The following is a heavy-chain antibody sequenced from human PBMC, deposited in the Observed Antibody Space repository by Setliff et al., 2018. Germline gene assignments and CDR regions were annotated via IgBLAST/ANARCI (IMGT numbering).Heavy chain of an antibody. V-gene: IGHV3-7*01. CDR3: TRASMGGGSYWWDY. CDR2: IKQDGSEK. Sequence: GGSLRLSCTVSGFTFSSYWMSWVRQAPGKGLEWVANIKQDGSEKYYVDSVKGRFTISRDNAKSSLSLQMDSLRVEDTAVYYCTRASMGGGSYWWDYWGQGTLVTVSS. CDR1: GFTFSSYW. J-gene: IGHJ4*02. D-gene: IGHD2-8*02.